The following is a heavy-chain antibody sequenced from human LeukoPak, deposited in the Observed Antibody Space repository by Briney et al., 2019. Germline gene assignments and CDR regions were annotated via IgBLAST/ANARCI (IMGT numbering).Heavy chain of an antibody. CDR2: IYTSGST. Sequence: SQTLSLTCTVSGGSISSGSYYWSWIRQPAGKGLEWIGRIYTSGSTNYNPSLKSRVTISVDTSENQFSLKLSSVTAADTAVYYCARGGSGWYDGPVENWFDPWGQGTLVTVSS. V-gene: IGHV4-61*02. D-gene: IGHD6-19*01. J-gene: IGHJ5*02. CDR1: GGSISSGSYY. CDR3: ARGGSGWYDGPVENWFDP.